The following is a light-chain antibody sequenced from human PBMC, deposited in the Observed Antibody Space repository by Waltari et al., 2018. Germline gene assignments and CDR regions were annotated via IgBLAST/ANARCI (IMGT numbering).Light chain of an antibody. Sequence: ATLSCRASQSVSSNLAWYQHKPGQAPRLLIYGASTRATGIPARFSGSGSGTEFTLTISSLQSEDFAVYYCQQYNNWWTFGQGTKVEIK. CDR3: QQYNNWWT. CDR1: QSVSSN. CDR2: GAS. V-gene: IGKV3-15*01. J-gene: IGKJ1*01.